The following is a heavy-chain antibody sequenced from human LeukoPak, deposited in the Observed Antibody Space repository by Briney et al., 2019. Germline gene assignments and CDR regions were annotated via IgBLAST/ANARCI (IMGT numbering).Heavy chain of an antibody. V-gene: IGHV3-74*01. CDR1: GFTFSSYW. CDR3: ARVPVGVGSGSYWGNWFDP. J-gene: IGHJ5*02. Sequence: GGSLRLSCAASGFTFSSYWMHWVRQAPGKGLVRVSRINSDGSSTSYADSVKGRFTISRDNAKNTLYLQMNSLRAEDTAVYYCARVPVGVGSGSYWGNWFDPWGQGTLVTVSS. D-gene: IGHD3-10*01. CDR2: INSDGSST.